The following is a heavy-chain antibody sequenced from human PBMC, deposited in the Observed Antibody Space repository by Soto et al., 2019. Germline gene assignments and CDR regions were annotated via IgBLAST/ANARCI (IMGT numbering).Heavy chain of an antibody. Sequence: QLQLQESGPGLVKPSETLSLTCTVSGGSISSSSYYWGWIRQPPGKGLEWIGSIYYSGSTYYNPSLKSRVTISVDTSKNQFSLKLSSVTAADTAVYYCARQASQWLVVGDYWGQGTLVTVSS. CDR3: ARQASQWLVVGDY. CDR1: GGSISSSSYY. V-gene: IGHV4-39*01. CDR2: IYYSGST. D-gene: IGHD6-19*01. J-gene: IGHJ4*02.